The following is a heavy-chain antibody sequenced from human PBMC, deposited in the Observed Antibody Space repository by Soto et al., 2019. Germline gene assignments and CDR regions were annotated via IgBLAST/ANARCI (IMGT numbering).Heavy chain of an antibody. Sequence: QITLKEPGPTLVKPTQTLTLTCTCSGFSVDAGGVGVGWIRQPPGKALEWLAILYWDDDKRYSPSLKSRLTITKDAYKYQVVLTMTNMDPVDTATYYCSHSTRRENCSGGNFYFFDFWGQGTRVTVSS. CDR2: LYWDDDK. CDR3: SHSTRRENCSGGNFYFFDF. D-gene: IGHD2-15*01. V-gene: IGHV2-5*02. J-gene: IGHJ4*02. CDR1: GFSVDAGGVG.